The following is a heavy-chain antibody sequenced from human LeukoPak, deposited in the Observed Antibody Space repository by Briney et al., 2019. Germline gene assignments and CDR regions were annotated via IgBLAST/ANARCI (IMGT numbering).Heavy chain of an antibody. CDR1: GGSISSSTHY. CDR3: ARRGLHSGRYYLNPFDY. CDR2: IYYTGST. Sequence: SETLSLTCTVSGGSISSSTHYWGWIRQPPGKGLEWIGSIYYTGSTYYNPSLKSRVTMSVDTSKNQFSLKLSSVTAADTAVYYCARRGLHSGRYYLNPFDYWGQGTLVTVSS. V-gene: IGHV4-39*01. D-gene: IGHD1-26*01. J-gene: IGHJ4*02.